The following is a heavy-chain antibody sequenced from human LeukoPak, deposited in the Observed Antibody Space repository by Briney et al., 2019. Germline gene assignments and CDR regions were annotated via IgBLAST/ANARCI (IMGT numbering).Heavy chain of an antibody. CDR3: ATVGGFYWNSDIFDY. D-gene: IGHD1-7*01. CDR1: GYTFTTYG. V-gene: IGHV1-18*01. J-gene: IGHJ4*02. CDR2: ISAYNGQT. Sequence: ASVKVSCKASGYTFTTYGFSWVRQAPGQGLEWMGWISAYNGQTNYAQKVQGRVTMTTDTSTKTAYMELRSLGSGDTAVYYCATVGGFYWNSDIFDYWGQGTQVTVSS.